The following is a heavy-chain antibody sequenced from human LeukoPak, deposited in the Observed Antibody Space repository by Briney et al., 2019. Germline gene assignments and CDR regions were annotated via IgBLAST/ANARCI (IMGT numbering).Heavy chain of an antibody. CDR1: GDSISSYY. V-gene: IGHV4-59*01. CDR2: IYYSGST. J-gene: IGHJ4*02. D-gene: IGHD5-24*01. CDR3: ATSYQGVDNDGPFVN. Sequence: SETLSLTCTVSGDSISSYYLSWIRQPPGKGLEWIGYIYYSGSTNYNPSLESRVTISVDTSKNQFSLKMSPVTAADTAVYYCATSYQGVDNDGPFVNWGQGTLVTVSA.